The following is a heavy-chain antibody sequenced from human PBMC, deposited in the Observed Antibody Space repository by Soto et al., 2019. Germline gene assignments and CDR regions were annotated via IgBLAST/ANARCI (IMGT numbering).Heavy chain of an antibody. CDR1: GFTFSSYW. J-gene: IGHJ6*02. CDR2: INSDGSST. Sequence: LRLSCAASGFTFSSYWMHWVRQAPGKGLVWVSRINSDGSSTSYADSVKGRFTISRDNAKNTLYLQMNSLRAEDTAVYYCARGDPYYYYGMDVWGQGTTVTVSS. CDR3: ARGDPYYYYGMDV. V-gene: IGHV3-74*01.